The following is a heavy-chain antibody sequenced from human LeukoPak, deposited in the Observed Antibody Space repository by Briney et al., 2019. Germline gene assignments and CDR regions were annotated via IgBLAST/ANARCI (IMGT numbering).Heavy chain of an antibody. V-gene: IGHV3-21*01. CDR3: ASPITMVRGVTFDY. Sequence: GGSLRLSCAASGFTFSSYSMNWVRQAPGKGLEWVSSISSSSSYIYYADSVKGRFTISRDNAKNSLYLQMNSLRAEDTAVYYCASPITMVRGVTFDYWGQGTLVTASS. D-gene: IGHD3-10*01. CDR2: ISSSSSYI. J-gene: IGHJ4*02. CDR1: GFTFSSYS.